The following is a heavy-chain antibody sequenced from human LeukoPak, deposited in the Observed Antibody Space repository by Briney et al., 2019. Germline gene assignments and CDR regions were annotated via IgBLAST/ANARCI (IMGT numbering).Heavy chain of an antibody. CDR3: ARGDIVVVPAARNWFDP. CDR2: TNPNSGGT. V-gene: IGHV1-2*02. CDR1: GYTFTGYY. D-gene: IGHD2-2*01. J-gene: IGHJ5*02. Sequence: ASVKVSCKASGYTFTGYYMHWVRQAPGQGLEWMGWTNPNSGGTNYAQKFQGRVTMTRDTSISTAYMELSRLRSDDTAVCYCARGDIVVVPAARNWFDPWGQGTLVTVSS.